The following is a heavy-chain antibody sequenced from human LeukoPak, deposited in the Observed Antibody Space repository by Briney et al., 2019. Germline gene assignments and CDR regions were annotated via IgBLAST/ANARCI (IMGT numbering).Heavy chain of an antibody. CDR1: GFTFSSYW. CDR3: ARAPSEIGGYYPEYFRH. CDR2: IKSDGST. J-gene: IGHJ1*01. Sequence: PGGSLRLSCAASGFTFSSYWMHWARQAPGKGLVWVSRIKSDGSTNYADSVKGRFTISSDNAKNTVSLQMNSLRAEDTGVYYCARAPSEIGGYYPEYFRHWGQGTLVTVSS. V-gene: IGHV3-74*01. D-gene: IGHD3-22*01.